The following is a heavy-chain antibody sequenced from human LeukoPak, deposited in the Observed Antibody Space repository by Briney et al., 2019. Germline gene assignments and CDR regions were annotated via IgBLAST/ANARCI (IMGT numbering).Heavy chain of an antibody. V-gene: IGHV3-23*01. J-gene: IGHJ4*02. Sequence: PGGSLRLSCAASGFTFSSYAMSWVRQAPGKGLEWVSAISGSGGSTYYADSVKGRFTISRDNSKNTLYLQMNSLRAEDTAVYYCAKVWVDQWLAQYAFDYWGQGTLVTVSS. CDR2: ISGSGGST. D-gene: IGHD6-19*01. CDR3: AKVWVDQWLAQYAFDY. CDR1: GFTFSSYA.